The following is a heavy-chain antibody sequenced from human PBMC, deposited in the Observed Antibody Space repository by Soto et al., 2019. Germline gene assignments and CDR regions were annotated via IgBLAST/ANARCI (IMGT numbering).Heavy chain of an antibody. D-gene: IGHD4-17*01. Sequence: LRLSCAASGFTFSDYASHWVRDAGGKGLEWVAIISFDGSNEHYADSVQGRFTISRDNSENTLYLQMNSLRADDTAVYYCARPAATVIFYSGMDVWGQGTTVTSP. CDR3: ARPAATVIFYSGMDV. V-gene: IGHV3-30-3*01. CDR1: GFTFSDYA. CDR2: ISFDGSNE. J-gene: IGHJ6*02.